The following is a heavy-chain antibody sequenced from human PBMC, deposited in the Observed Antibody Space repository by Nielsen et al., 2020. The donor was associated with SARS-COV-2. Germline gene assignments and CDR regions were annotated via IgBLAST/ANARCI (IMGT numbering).Heavy chain of an antibody. CDR1: GYSFTSYW. V-gene: IGHV5-10-1*01. CDR2: IDPSDSYT. D-gene: IGHD6-19*01. J-gene: IGHJ3*02. Sequence: GESLKISCKGSGYSFTSYWISWVRQMPGKGLEWMGRIDPSDSYTNYSPSFQGHVTISADKSISTAYLQWSSLKASDTAMYYCARLRSSGWFTHDAFDIWGQGTMVTVSS. CDR3: ARLRSSGWFTHDAFDI.